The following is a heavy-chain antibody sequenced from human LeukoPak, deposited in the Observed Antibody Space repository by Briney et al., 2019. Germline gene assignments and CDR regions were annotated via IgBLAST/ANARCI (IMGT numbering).Heavy chain of an antibody. CDR2: IRYDGGIN. D-gene: IGHD6-13*01. J-gene: IGHJ4*02. Sequence: GESLSLSCAAPGFTFSIYDMPWVRQAPGKGLEWAAFIRYDGGINYYADSVRGRFTNSKDNSENTVSLQMNSLRPEDTAVYYCTELAAASPDYWGQGTLVTVSS. CDR1: GFTFSIYD. CDR3: TELAAASPDY. V-gene: IGHV3-30*02.